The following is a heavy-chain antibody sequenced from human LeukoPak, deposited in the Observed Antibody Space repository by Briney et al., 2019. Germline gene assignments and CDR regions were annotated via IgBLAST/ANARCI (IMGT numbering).Heavy chain of an antibody. V-gene: IGHV4-34*01. CDR2: INHSGST. D-gene: IGHD3-10*01. Sequence: SETLSLTCAVYGGSFSGYYWSWIRQPPGKGLEWIGEINHSGSTNYNPSLKSRVTISVDTSKNQFSLKLSSVTAADTAVYYCASMSSGSYLTYYNWFDPWGQGTLVTVSS. J-gene: IGHJ5*02. CDR1: GGSFSGYY. CDR3: ASMSSGSYLTYYNWFDP.